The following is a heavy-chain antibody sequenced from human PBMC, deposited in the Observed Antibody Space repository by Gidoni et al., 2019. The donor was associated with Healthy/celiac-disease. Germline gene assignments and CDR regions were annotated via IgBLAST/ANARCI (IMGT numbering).Heavy chain of an antibody. CDR1: GWSFSGYS. CDR3: ARRGGYCSRSSCYLYYYYGMDV. CDR2: INHSGST. Sequence: QVQLQQWGAGLLKPSETLSLTCPVYGWSFSGYSWSWIRQPPGKGLEWIGEINHSGSTNYNPSLKSRVTISEDTSKNQFSLKLSSVTAADTAVYYCARRGGYCSRSSCYLYYYYGMDVWGQGTTVTVSS. J-gene: IGHJ6*02. V-gene: IGHV4-34*01. D-gene: IGHD2-2*01.